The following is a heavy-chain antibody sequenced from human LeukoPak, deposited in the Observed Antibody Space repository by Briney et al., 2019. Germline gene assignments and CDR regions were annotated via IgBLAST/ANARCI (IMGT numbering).Heavy chain of an antibody. Sequence: PGGSLRLSCAASGFTFSSYCMHWVRQAPGKGLVWVSRINSDGSSTSYADSVKGRFTISRDNAKNTLYLQMNSLRAEDTAVYYCARPYGNPKANWFDPWGQGTLVTVSS. J-gene: IGHJ5*02. CDR1: GFTFSSYC. V-gene: IGHV3-74*01. D-gene: IGHD3-10*01. CDR2: INSDGSST. CDR3: ARPYGNPKANWFDP.